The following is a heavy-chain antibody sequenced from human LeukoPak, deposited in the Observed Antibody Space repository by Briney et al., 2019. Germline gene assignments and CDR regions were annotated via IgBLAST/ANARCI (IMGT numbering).Heavy chain of an antibody. V-gene: IGHV1-3*01. Sequence: GASVMVSCKASGYTFTSYAMHWVRQAPGQRLEWMGGINAGNGNTKYSQKFQGRVTITRDTSASTAYMELSSLRSEDTAVYYCARAHYDFWSGQRRYGMDVWGQGTTVTVSS. CDR2: INAGNGNT. D-gene: IGHD3-3*01. CDR3: ARAHYDFWSGQRRYGMDV. CDR1: GYTFTSYA. J-gene: IGHJ6*02.